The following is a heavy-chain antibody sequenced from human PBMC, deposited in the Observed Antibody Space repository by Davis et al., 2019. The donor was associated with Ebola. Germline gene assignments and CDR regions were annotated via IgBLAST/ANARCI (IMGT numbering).Heavy chain of an antibody. V-gene: IGHV3-7*01. CDR1: GFTFSDHW. CDR3: ARDRGWLQLDS. D-gene: IGHD5-24*01. CDR2: IKTDGSSK. Sequence: PGGSLRLSCAASGFTFSDHWMNWVRQAPGKGLEWVAIIKTDGSSKYYVESVKGRFTISRDNAKNSLYLQMNSLRAEETAVYYCARDRGWLQLDSWGQGTLVTVSS. J-gene: IGHJ4*02.